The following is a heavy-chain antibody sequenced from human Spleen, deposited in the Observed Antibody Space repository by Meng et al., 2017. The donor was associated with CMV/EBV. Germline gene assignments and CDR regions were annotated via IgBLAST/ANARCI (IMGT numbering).Heavy chain of an antibody. D-gene: IGHD1-1*01. CDR1: GGTFNTYP. Sequence: KASGGTFNTYPITWVRQAPGQGLEWMGRIIPIFNTPTYAQRFQGRVTITTDASTTTAYMDLSKLRSEDTAVYYCARGGSITTHNWFDPWGQGTLVTVSS. CDR3: ARGGSITTHNWFDP. CDR2: IIPIFNTP. V-gene: IGHV1-69*05. J-gene: IGHJ5*02.